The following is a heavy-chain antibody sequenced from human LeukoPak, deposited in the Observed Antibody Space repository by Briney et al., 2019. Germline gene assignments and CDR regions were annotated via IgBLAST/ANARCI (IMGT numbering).Heavy chain of an antibody. CDR2: IIPILGIA. V-gene: IGHV1-69*04. J-gene: IGHJ1*01. CDR3: ARRDYYDSSGYYYTEYFQH. D-gene: IGHD3-22*01. CDR1: GGTFSSYA. Sequence: SVKVSCKASGGTFSSYAISWVRQAPGQGLEWMGRIIPILGIANYAQKFQGRVTITADKSTSTAYMELSSLRSEDTAVYYCARRDYYDSSGYYYTEYFQHWGQGTLVTVSS.